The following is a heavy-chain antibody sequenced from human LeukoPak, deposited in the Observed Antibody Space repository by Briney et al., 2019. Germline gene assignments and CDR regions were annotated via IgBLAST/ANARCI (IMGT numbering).Heavy chain of an antibody. Sequence: SETLSLTCTVSGGSISSGDYYWSWIRQPPGKGLEWIVYIYYSGSTYYNPSLKSRVTISVDTSKNQFSLKLSSVTAADTAVYYCARARAMVRGVIRRDFDYWGQGTLVTVSS. J-gene: IGHJ4*02. CDR1: GGSISSGDYY. CDR2: IYYSGST. D-gene: IGHD3-10*01. V-gene: IGHV4-30-4*01. CDR3: ARARAMVRGVIRRDFDY.